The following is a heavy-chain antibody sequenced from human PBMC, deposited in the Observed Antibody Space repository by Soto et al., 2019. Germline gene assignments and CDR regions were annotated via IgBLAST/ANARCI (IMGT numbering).Heavy chain of an antibody. Sequence: EVQLVESGGGLVQPGGSLRLSCTASGFTFDGYWMHWVRQGPGEGLVWVSRINGVGKTRDYADSVKGRFTISRDNVKNTLFLQMSSLWADDTAFYYCVRGGYSYDSSGAFDYWGLGTLVTVSS. CDR2: INGVGKTR. J-gene: IGHJ4*02. V-gene: IGHV3-74*01. D-gene: IGHD3-22*01. CDR1: GFTFDGYW. CDR3: VRGGYSYDSSGAFDY.